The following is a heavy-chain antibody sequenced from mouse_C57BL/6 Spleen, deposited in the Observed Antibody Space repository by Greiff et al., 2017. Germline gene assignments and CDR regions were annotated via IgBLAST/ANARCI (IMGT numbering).Heavy chain of an antibody. J-gene: IGHJ2*01. CDR3: ARALLGFDY. CDR1: GYTFTSYW. V-gene: IGHV1-50*01. D-gene: IGHD4-1*01. Sequence: QVQLQQPGAELVKPGASVKLSCKASGYTFTSYWMQWVKQRPGQGLEWIGEIDPSDSYTNYNQKFKGKATLTVDTSSSTAYMQLSSLTSEDSAVYYCARALLGFDYWGQGTTLTVSS. CDR2: IDPSDSYT.